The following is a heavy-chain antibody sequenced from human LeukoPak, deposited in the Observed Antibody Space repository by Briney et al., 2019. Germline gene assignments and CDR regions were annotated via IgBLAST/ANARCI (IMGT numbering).Heavy chain of an antibody. CDR2: ISESGSGT. Sequence: PGGSLRLSCEASGFTFNTCAMSWVRQAPGKGLEWVSAISESGSGTYYADSVKGRFTISRDNSKNTLYLQMNSLRVDDTALYYCAKGVFGVNQAFDYWGQGTLVTVSS. D-gene: IGHD3-3*01. CDR3: AKGVFGVNQAFDY. V-gene: IGHV3-23*01. CDR1: GFTFNTCA. J-gene: IGHJ4*02.